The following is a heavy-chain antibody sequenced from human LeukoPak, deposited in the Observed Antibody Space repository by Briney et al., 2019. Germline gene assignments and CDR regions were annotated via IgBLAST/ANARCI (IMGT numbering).Heavy chain of an antibody. D-gene: IGHD2-2*01. CDR2: ISYDGSNK. CDR1: GFTFSSYG. Sequence: GSLRLSCAASGFTFSSYGMHWVRQAPGKGLEWVAVISYDGSNKYYADSVKGRFTISRDNSKNTLYLQMNSLRAEDTAVYYCAKDTSSTYNDYWGQGTLVTVSS. J-gene: IGHJ4*02. V-gene: IGHV3-30*18. CDR3: AKDTSSTYNDY.